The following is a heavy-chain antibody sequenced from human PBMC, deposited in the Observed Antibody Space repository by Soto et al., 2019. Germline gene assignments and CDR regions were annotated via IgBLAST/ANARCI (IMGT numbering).Heavy chain of an antibody. J-gene: IGHJ6*02. CDR2: INAGNGNT. V-gene: IGHV1-3*01. CDR3: AKGGNIAVVVADYGMDV. D-gene: IGHD2-15*01. CDR1: GYSFSNYA. Sequence: ASVKVSCKASGYSFSNYAMHWVRQAPGQRLEWMGWINAGNGNTKYPQKFQDRVTITRDTSASTAYMELSSLRSEDTAVYYCAKGGNIAVVVADYGMDVGGQGTTVTVSS.